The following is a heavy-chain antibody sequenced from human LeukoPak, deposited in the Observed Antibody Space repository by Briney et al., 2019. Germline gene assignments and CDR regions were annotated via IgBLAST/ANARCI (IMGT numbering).Heavy chain of an antibody. CDR1: GFTFSSYS. CDR2: ISSSSSYI. CDR3: ASPYCSSTSCSGVAFDI. Sequence: PGGSLRLSCAASGFTFSSYSMNWVRQAPGKGLEWVSSISSSSSYIYYADSVKGRFTISRDNAKNSLYLQMNSLRAEDTAVYYCASPYCSSTSCSGVAFDIWGQGTMVTVSS. J-gene: IGHJ3*02. V-gene: IGHV3-21*01. D-gene: IGHD2-2*01.